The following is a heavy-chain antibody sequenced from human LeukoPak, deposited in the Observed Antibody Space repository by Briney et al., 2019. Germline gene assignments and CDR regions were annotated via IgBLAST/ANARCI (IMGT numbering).Heavy chain of an antibody. CDR1: GFTFSIYA. J-gene: IGHJ4*02. CDR2: ISGSGGST. V-gene: IGHV3-23*01. D-gene: IGHD6-13*01. CDR3: AKVRETRYSSSWYYFDY. Sequence: GGSLRLSCAASGFTFSIYAMSWVRQAPGKGLERVSAISGSGGSTYYAESVKGRFTISRDNSKNTLYLQMNSLRAEDTAVYYCAKVRETRYSSSWYYFDYWGQGTLVTVSS.